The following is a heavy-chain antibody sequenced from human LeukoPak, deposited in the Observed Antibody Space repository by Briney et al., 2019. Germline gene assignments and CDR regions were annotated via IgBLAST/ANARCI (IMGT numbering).Heavy chain of an antibody. CDR1: GYTFTSHD. CDR3: TLYNH. Sequence: GASVKVSCKASGYTFTSHDMHWVRQAPGQRLEWMGCINTDNGNTKYSQEFQGRVTITRDTSASTAYMELSRLRSGDMAMYYCTLYNHWGQGTLVTVSS. D-gene: IGHD2-2*02. J-gene: IGHJ5*02. V-gene: IGHV1-3*03. CDR2: INTDNGNT.